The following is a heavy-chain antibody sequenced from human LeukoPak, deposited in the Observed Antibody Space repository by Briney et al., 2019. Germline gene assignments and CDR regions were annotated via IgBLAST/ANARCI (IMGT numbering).Heavy chain of an antibody. CDR1: GFTFSSYA. J-gene: IGHJ4*02. Sequence: GGSLRLSCTASGFTFSSYAMHWVRQAPGKGLEYVSAISSNGGSTYYADSVKGRFTISRDNSKNTLYLQMSSLRAEDTAVYYCARVGRSNFDYWGQGTLVTVSS. CDR2: ISSNGGST. V-gene: IGHV3-64D*06. CDR3: ARVGRSNFDY.